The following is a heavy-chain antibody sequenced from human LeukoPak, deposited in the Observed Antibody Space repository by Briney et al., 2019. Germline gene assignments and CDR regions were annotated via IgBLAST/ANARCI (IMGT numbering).Heavy chain of an antibody. J-gene: IGHJ4*02. CDR1: GFTFSSYS. CDR2: ISRSSSTI. Sequence: PGGSLRLSCAASGFTFSSYSMNWVRQAPGKGLEWVSYISRSSSTIYYADSVKGRFTIPRDNAKNSLYLQMNSLRAVDTAVYYCARGYCSGGSCLRGYWGQGTLVTVSS. V-gene: IGHV3-48*01. D-gene: IGHD2-15*01. CDR3: ARGYCSGGSCLRGY.